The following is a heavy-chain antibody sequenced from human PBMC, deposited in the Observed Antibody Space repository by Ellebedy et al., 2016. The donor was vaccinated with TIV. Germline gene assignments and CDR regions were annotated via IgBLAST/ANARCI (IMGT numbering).Heavy chain of an antibody. Sequence: SETLSLXCTVSGGSIRTSTHYWSWIRQPPGKGLEWIGEINHSGSTSYNPSLKSRVTISVDTSKNQFSLKLSSVTAADTAVYYCARSLYYYDSKPGAYWYFDLWGRGTLVTVSS. CDR3: ARSLYYYDSKPGAYWYFDL. J-gene: IGHJ2*01. CDR1: GGSIRTSTHY. V-gene: IGHV4-39*07. D-gene: IGHD3-22*01. CDR2: INHSGST.